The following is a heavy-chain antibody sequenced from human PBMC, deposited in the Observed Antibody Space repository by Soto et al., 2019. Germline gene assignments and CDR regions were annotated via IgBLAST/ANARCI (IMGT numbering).Heavy chain of an antibody. D-gene: IGHD5-12*01. J-gene: IGHJ4*02. V-gene: IGHV3-23*01. Sequence: GGSLRLSCAASGFTFSSYAMSWVRQAPGKGLEWVSGISGSGGSTYYADSVKGRFTISRDNTKNTLYLQMNSLRAEDTAVYYCAKSIGYDNFDYWGQGTLVTVSS. CDR1: GFTFSSYA. CDR2: ISGSGGST. CDR3: AKSIGYDNFDY.